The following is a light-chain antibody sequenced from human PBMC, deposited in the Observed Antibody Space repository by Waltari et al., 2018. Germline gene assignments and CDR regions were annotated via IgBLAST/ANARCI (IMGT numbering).Light chain of an antibody. V-gene: IGKV3-20*01. Sequence: EIVLTQSPGTLSLSPGERATLSCRASQSLDSTYLAWYQLKPGQAPRLLIYGASSRAAGIPERFSGSGSGTDFTLTISRLEPEDFAVYHCQQYNKSPYTFGQGTKLRIK. CDR2: GAS. CDR1: QSLDSTY. CDR3: QQYNKSPYT. J-gene: IGKJ2*01.